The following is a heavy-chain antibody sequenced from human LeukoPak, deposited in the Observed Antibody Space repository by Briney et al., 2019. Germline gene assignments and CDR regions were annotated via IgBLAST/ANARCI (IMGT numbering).Heavy chain of an antibody. V-gene: IGHV4-59*01. CDR2: IYYSGDT. CDR3: ARSGYSYGLVDY. Sequence: SETLSLTCTVSGGSISSDYWSWIRQPPGKGLEWIGYIYYSGDTNYNPSLKSRVTITVDTSKNQFSLKLRSVTAADTAVYYCARSGYSYGLVDYWGQGTLVTVSS. CDR1: GGSISSDY. D-gene: IGHD5-18*01. J-gene: IGHJ4*02.